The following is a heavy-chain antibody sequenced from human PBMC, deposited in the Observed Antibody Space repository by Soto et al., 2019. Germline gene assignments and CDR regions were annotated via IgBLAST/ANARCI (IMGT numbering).Heavy chain of an antibody. D-gene: IGHD6-13*01. Sequence: GESLKISCAASGFTFSSYAMSWVRQAPGKGLEWVSAISGSGGSTYYADSVKGRFTISRDNSKNTLYLQMNSLRAEDTAVYYYVLQPGIAAAGTAFDIWGQGTMVTVSS. V-gene: IGHV3-23*01. CDR3: VLQPGIAAAGTAFDI. J-gene: IGHJ3*02. CDR2: ISGSGGST. CDR1: GFTFSSYA.